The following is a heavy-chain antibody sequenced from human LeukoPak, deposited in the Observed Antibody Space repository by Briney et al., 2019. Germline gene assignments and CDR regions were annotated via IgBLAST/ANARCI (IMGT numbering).Heavy chain of an antibody. CDR1: GGSISSYY. CDR2: IYYSGST. Sequence: SETLSLTCTVSGGSISSYYWSWIRQPPGKGLEWIGYIYYSGSTNYNPSLKSRVTISVDTSKNQFSLKLSSVTAADTAVYYCARGGGPGVSYYYYYYMDVWGKGTTVTVSS. V-gene: IGHV4-59*01. J-gene: IGHJ6*03. D-gene: IGHD3-16*01. CDR3: ARGGGPGVSYYYYYYMDV.